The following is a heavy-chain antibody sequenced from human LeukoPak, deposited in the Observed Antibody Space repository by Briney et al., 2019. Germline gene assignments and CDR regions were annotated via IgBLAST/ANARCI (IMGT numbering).Heavy chain of an antibody. J-gene: IGHJ4*02. V-gene: IGHV1-69-2*01. CDR1: GYTFNDYY. CDR2: VDPEDGET. CDR3: ATVNLHY. Sequence: ASVKVSCKDSGYTFNDYYMHWVQQAPGKGLEWMGLVDPEDGETIYAEKFQGRVTITADTSTDTAYMELSSLRSEDTAVYYCATVNLHYWGQGTLVTVSS.